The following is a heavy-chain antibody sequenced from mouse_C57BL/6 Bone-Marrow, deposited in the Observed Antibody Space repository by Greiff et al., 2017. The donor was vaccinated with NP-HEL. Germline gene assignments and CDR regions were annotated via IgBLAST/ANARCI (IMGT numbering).Heavy chain of an antibody. J-gene: IGHJ3*01. CDR1: GFNIKDDY. D-gene: IGHD2-3*01. CDR3: TTIYDGYY. CDR2: IDPENGDT. Sequence: VPLTQSGAELVRPGASVKLSCTASGFNIKDDYMHWVKQRPEQGLEWIGWIDPENGDTEYASKFPGKDTITADTSSNTAYLQLSSLTSEDTAVYYCTTIYDGYYWGQGTLVTVSA. V-gene: IGHV14-4*01.